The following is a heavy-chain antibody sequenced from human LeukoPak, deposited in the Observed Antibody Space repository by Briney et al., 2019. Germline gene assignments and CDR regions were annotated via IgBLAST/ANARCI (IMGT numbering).Heavy chain of an antibody. D-gene: IGHD4-17*01. CDR2: IYTSGST. CDR1: GGSISSGSYY. CDR3: ARVSKPPPTTVIGYYYYYYMDV. V-gene: IGHV4-61*02. J-gene: IGHJ6*03. Sequence: PSETLSLTCTVSGGSISSGSYYWSWIRQPAGKGLEWIGRIYTSGSTNYNPSLKSRVTISVDTSKNQFSLKLSSVTAADTAVYYCARVSKPPPTTVIGYYYYYYMDVWGKGTTVTISS.